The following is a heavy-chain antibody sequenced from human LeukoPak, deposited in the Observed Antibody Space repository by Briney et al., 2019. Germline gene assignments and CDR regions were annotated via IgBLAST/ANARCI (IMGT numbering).Heavy chain of an antibody. Sequence: SETLSLTCTVSGGSISSGDYYWSGIRQPPGKGLEWIGYVYYSGSTYYNPSLKSRVTISVDTSKNQFSLKLSSVTAADTAVYYCARGQVATADYDYWGQGTLVTVSS. J-gene: IGHJ4*02. V-gene: IGHV4-30-4*01. D-gene: IGHD5-12*01. CDR2: VYYSGST. CDR3: ARGQVATADYDY. CDR1: GGSISSGDYY.